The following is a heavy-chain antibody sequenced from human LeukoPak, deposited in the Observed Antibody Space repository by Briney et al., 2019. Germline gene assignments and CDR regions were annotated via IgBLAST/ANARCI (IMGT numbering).Heavy chain of an antibody. V-gene: IGHV1-69*06. CDR2: IIPIFGTA. J-gene: IGHJ3*02. Sequence: GASVKVSCKASGGTFSSYAISWVRQAPGQGLEWMGGIIPIFGTANYAQKFQGRVTITADKSTSTAYMELSSLRSEDTAVYYCARPSNYYDRLIDAFDIWGQGTMVTVSS. CDR1: GGTFSSYA. D-gene: IGHD3-22*01. CDR3: ARPSNYYDRLIDAFDI.